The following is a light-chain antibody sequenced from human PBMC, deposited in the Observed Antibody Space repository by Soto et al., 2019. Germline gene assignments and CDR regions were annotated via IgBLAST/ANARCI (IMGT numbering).Light chain of an antibody. J-gene: IGKJ5*01. CDR1: QDISSY. CDR2: TAS. V-gene: IGKV1-9*01. Sequence: DIQLTQSPSFLSASVGDRVTVTCRASQDISSYLAWYQQKPGKAPKLLIHTASTLQSGVPSRFSCSGSGAEFTLTISSRQPDYFATYYCQQRHSYPITFGKGKRL. CDR3: QQRHSYPIT.